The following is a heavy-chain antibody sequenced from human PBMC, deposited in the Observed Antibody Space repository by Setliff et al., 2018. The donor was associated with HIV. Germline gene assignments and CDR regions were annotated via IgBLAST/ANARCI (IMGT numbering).Heavy chain of an antibody. D-gene: IGHD1-26*01. Sequence: GGSLRLSCAASGFTFSTSEMNWVRQAPGKGLEWVAVISYGGGLKLYADSVKGRFTISRDFSDNTLYLQMNSLRAEDTAVYYCARDPLVGAPDYFDYWGQGTLVTVSS. V-gene: IGHV3-30*04. J-gene: IGHJ4*02. CDR1: GFTFSTSE. CDR2: ISYGGGLK. CDR3: ARDPLVGAPDYFDY.